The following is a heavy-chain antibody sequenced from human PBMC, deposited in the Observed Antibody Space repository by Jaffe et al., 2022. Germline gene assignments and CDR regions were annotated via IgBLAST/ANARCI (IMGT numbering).Heavy chain of an antibody. J-gene: IGHJ4*02. CDR1: GFTFSSYG. V-gene: IGHV3-30*18. CDR3: AKSRTFTRRGSGTLAPFDY. Sequence: QVQLVESGGGVVQPGRSLRLSCAASGFTFSSYGMHWVRQAPGKGLEWVAVISYDGSNKYYADSVKGRFTISRDNSKNTLYLQMNSLRAEDTAVYYCAKSRTFTRRGSGTLAPFDYWGQGTLVTVSS. D-gene: IGHD3-10*01. CDR2: ISYDGSNK.